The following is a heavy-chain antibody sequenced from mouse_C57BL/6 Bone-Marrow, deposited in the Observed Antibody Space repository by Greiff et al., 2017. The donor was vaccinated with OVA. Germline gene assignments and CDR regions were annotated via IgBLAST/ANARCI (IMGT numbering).Heavy chain of an antibody. CDR3: ARDWDEDY. J-gene: IGHJ2*01. V-gene: IGHV1-50*01. Sequence: QVQLQQSGAELVKPGASVKISCKASGYTFTSYWMQWVKQRPGQGLEWIGEIDPSDSYTNYNQKFKGKATLTVDTSSSTAYMQLSSLTSEDSAVYYCARDWDEDYWGQGTTLTVSS. D-gene: IGHD4-1*01. CDR2: IDPSDSYT. CDR1: GYTFTSYW.